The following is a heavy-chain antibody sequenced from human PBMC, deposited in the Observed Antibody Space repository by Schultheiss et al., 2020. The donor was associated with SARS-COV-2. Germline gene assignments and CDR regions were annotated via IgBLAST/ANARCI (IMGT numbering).Heavy chain of an antibody. D-gene: IGHD3-16*02. CDR1: GFTFSSYS. V-gene: IGHV3-48*01. Sequence: GESLKISCAASGFTFSSYSMNWVRQAPGKGLEWVSYISSSSTIYYAYYVKGRFTISRDNAKNSLYLQMNSLRAEDTAVYYCARTYDYVWGSYRHSYYYYGIDVWSQGTTVTVAS. J-gene: IGHJ6*02. CDR2: ISSSSTI. CDR3: ARTYDYVWGSYRHSYYYYGIDV.